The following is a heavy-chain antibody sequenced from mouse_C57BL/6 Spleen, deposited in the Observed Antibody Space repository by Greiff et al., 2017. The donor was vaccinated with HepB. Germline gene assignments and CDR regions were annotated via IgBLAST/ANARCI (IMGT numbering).Heavy chain of an antibody. V-gene: IGHV1-26*01. J-gene: IGHJ3*01. D-gene: IGHD2-3*01. CDR1: GYTFTDYY. CDR3: ARVRGYYAWFAY. CDR2: INPKNGGT. Sequence: EVKLMESGPELVKPGASVKISCKASGYTFTDYYMNWVKQSHGKSLEWIGDINPKNGGTSYNQKFKGKATLTVDKSSSTAYMELRSLTSEDSAVYYCARVRGYYAWFAYWGQGTLVTVSA.